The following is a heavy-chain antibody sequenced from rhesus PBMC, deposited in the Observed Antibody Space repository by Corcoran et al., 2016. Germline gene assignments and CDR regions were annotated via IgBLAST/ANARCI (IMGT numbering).Heavy chain of an antibody. Sequence: QVQLQESGPGLVKPSETLSLTCAVSGYSISSGYGWSWIRQPPGKGLEWIGYIGGSSGSTNYNPSLKSRVTISKDTSKNQFSLKLSSVTAADTAVYYCARARRGSGWYFDLWGPGTPITIS. D-gene: IGHD6-31*01. CDR3: ARARRGSGWYFDL. CDR2: IGGSSGST. J-gene: IGHJ2*01. CDR1: GYSISSGYG. V-gene: IGHV4-127*01.